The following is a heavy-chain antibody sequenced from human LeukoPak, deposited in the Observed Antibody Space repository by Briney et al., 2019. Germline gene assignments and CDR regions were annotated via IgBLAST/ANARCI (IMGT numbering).Heavy chain of an antibody. CDR2: IYYTGAT. CDR3: ARSPVYVSGRYSIDY. D-gene: IGHD3-10*01. J-gene: IGHJ4*02. CDR1: GGSISNSSYY. V-gene: IGHV4-39*01. Sequence: SETLSLTCTVSGGSISNSSYYWGWIRQPPGKGLEWFGSIYYTGATYHNPSLRGRVTISVDTPKNQFSLKLRSVTATDTAVYYCARSPVYVSGRYSIDYWGPGTPVTVSS.